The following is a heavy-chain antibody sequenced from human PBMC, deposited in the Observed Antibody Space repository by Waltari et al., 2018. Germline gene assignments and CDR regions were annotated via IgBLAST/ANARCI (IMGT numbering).Heavy chain of an antibody. D-gene: IGHD4-17*01. CDR2: IKQDGSEK. Sequence: EVQLVELGGGSVQSGGSLSLACAAVGMTCSTYWMKWGRQAPGQGLEWVANIKQDGSEKNYVDSVEGRFSISRDNAQNSLYLQMNSLRAEDTAIYYCVTGLTTVTAKDYFDHWGQGALVTVSS. J-gene: IGHJ4*02. CDR1: GMTCSTYW. V-gene: IGHV3-7*01. CDR3: VTGLTTVTAKDYFDH.